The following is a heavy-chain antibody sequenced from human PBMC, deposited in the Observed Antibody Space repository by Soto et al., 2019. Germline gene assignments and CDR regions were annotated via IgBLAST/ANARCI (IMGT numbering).Heavy chain of an antibody. V-gene: IGHV3-23*01. CDR3: AKRADFWSGDYGVAFDY. CDR2: IGGSGGSK. D-gene: IGHD3-3*01. CDR1: GFTFSSYA. Sequence: GGSLRLSCAASGFTFSSYAMRWVRQAPGKGLEWVSAIGGSGGSKYYADSVKGRFTISRDNSKNTLYLQMNSLGAEDTAVYYCAKRADFWSGDYGVAFDYWGQGTLVTVSS. J-gene: IGHJ4*02.